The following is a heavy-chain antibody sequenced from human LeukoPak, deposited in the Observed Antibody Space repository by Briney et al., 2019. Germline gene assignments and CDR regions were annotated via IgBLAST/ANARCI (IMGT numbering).Heavy chain of an antibody. Sequence: GGSLRLSCAASGFTFDDSGMSWVRQAPGKGLEWVSGINWTGGSTGYADSVKGRFTISRDNAKNSLYLQMNSLRAEDTAMYYCARLSAMLRGPEPIYYFDYWGQGTLVTVSS. CDR2: INWTGGST. D-gene: IGHD3-10*01. CDR1: GFTFDDSG. CDR3: ARLSAMLRGPEPIYYFDY. V-gene: IGHV3-20*04. J-gene: IGHJ4*01.